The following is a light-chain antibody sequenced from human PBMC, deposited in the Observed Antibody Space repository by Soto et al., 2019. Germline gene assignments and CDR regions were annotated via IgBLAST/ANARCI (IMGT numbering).Light chain of an antibody. Sequence: QSALTQPASVSGSPGQSITISYTGTSSDVGGYNYVSWYQQHPGKAPKLMIYEVSNRPSGVSNRFSGSKSGNTASLTISGLQAEDEDDYYCSSYTSSSTPNWVFGGGTKLTVL. J-gene: IGLJ3*02. V-gene: IGLV2-14*01. CDR1: SSDVGGYNY. CDR3: SSYTSSSTPNWV. CDR2: EVS.